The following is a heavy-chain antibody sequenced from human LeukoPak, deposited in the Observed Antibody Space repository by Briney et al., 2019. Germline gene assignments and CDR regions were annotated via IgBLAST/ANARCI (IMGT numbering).Heavy chain of an antibody. V-gene: IGHV3-9*01. Sequence: GGSLRLSCAASGFTFDDYAMHWVRHAPGKGLEWGSGISWSSDSIGYADSAKGRFTISRDNSKNTLYLQMNSLRAEDTALYYCAKETALLVEGPGGAFDIWGQGTMVTVSS. CDR2: ISWSSDSI. CDR3: AKETALLVEGPGGAFDI. CDR1: GFTFDDYA. D-gene: IGHD2-2*01. J-gene: IGHJ3*02.